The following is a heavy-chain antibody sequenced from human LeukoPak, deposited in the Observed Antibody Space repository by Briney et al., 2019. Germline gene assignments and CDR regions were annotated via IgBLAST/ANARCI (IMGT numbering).Heavy chain of an antibody. D-gene: IGHD2-8*01. V-gene: IGHV3-21*01. J-gene: IGHJ6*01. CDR2: VSRSSSHI. Sequence: PGGSLRLSCAASGFVFFSYSMNWVRQAPGKGLEWVSCVSRSSSHIYYADSVKGRFTISRDNAKNSLYLQMNSLRVEHTGVYYCDRGMTTRVFEYYYGMYVWGQGTTVTVSS. CDR1: GFVFFSYS. CDR3: DRGMTTRVFEYYYGMYV.